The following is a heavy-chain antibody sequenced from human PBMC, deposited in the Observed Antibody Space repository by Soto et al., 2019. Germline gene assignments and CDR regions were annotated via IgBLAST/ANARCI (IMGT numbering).Heavy chain of an antibody. J-gene: IGHJ2*01. V-gene: IGHV3-23*01. CDR1: GFTFRTYV. CDR3: AKPPTTKTTYNWYLDL. D-gene: IGHD4-4*01. CDR2: ISGSGDRT. Sequence: EVQLLESGGGLIQPGGSLRLSCEDSGFTFRTYVMAWFRQAPGKGLEWVSGISGSGDRTFYADSVEGRFTVSRDNSKNTLYLQMNSLRAEDTALYYCAKPPTTKTTYNWYLDLWGRGTLVTVSS.